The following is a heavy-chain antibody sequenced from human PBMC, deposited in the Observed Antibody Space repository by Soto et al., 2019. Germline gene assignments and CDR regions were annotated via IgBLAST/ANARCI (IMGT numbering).Heavy chain of an antibody. D-gene: IGHD2-8*01. CDR1: NDSISEYY. Sequence: PSETLSLTCAVFNDSISEYYWSWIRQSPGKGLEWIGEINQSGRTNYNPSLRSRLTLSIDTSKNQFSLKLRSVNAADTAVYFCARGGYCVNDVCSTQFDYWGQGALVTVSS. CDR2: INQSGRT. J-gene: IGHJ4*02. V-gene: IGHV4-34*01. CDR3: ARGGYCVNDVCSTQFDY.